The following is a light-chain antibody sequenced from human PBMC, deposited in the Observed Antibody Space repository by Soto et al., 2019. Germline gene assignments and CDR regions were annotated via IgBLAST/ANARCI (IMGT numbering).Light chain of an antibody. CDR1: SSNIGAGYD. J-gene: IGLJ2*01. Sequence: QSVLTQPPSVSGAPGQRVTISCTGSSSNIGAGYDVHWYQQLPGTAPKVLIYTNNNRPSGVPDRFSGSKSGTSASLAITGLQAEDEGDYYCQSYDSSLSGYVVFGGGTKVTV. V-gene: IGLV1-40*01. CDR2: TNN. CDR3: QSYDSSLSGYVV.